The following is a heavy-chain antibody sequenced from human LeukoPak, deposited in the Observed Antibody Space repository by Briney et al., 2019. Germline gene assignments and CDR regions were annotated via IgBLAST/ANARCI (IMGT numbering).Heavy chain of an antibody. D-gene: IGHD3-10*01. CDR2: ISGGDGSP. V-gene: IGHV3-23*01. Sequence: GGSLRLSCAASGFTFSTFAMNWVRQAPGKGLEWVAGISGGDGSPIYIDSVKGRFTISRDNSKNTPFLQMNSLRVEDTAVYYCAKDLRAGTYNYYFDFCGQGTLVTVSS. CDR3: AKDLRAGTYNYYFDF. CDR1: GFTFSTFA. J-gene: IGHJ4*02.